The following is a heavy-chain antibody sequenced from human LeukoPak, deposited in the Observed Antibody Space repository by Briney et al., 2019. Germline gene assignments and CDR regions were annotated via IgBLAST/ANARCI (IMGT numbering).Heavy chain of an antibody. CDR3: ARGYSYGNHFDY. V-gene: IGHV3-21*01. CDR2: ISSSSSYI. CDR1: GFTFSSYS. J-gene: IGHJ4*02. Sequence: GGSLRLSCAASGFTFSSYSMNWIRQAPGKGLEWVSSISSSSSYIYYADSVKGRFTISRDNAKNSLYLQMNSLRAEDTAVYYCARGYSYGNHFDYWGQGTLVTVSS. D-gene: IGHD5-18*01.